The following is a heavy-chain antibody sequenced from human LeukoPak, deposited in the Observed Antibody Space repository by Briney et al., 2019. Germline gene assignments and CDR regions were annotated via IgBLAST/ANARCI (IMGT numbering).Heavy chain of an antibody. V-gene: IGHV3-23*01. Sequence: GGSLRLSCAASGFTFTSYAMSWVRQAPGKGLEWVSVISGSGGSTYYADSVKGRFTISRDNSRNTLYLQMNSLRAEDTAVYYCAIENWNGFDYWGQGTLVTASS. CDR1: GFTFTSYA. D-gene: IGHD1-1*01. CDR3: AIENWNGFDY. J-gene: IGHJ4*02. CDR2: ISGSGGST.